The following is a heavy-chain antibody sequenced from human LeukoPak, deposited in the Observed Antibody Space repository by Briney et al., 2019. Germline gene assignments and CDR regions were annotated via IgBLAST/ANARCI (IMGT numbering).Heavy chain of an antibody. D-gene: IGHD5-12*01. J-gene: IGHJ5*02. CDR1: GLTFTSAW. V-gene: IGHV3-15*01. CDR2: IKSKSVGETT. Sequence: PGGTLRLSYATSGLTFTSAWLTWVRQAPGKGLEWVGCIKSKSVGETTDYAAPVKGRFTISRDDSENTLYLQMNSLKTEDTAVYYCTTHSGNDLRSWGQGTLVTVSS. CDR3: TTHSGNDLRS.